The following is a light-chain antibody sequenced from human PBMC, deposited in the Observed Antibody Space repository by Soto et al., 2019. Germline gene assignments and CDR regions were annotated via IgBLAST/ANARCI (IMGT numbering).Light chain of an antibody. CDR3: QQANHFPLT. CDR1: QGIGTW. CDR2: GAS. J-gene: IGKJ4*01. V-gene: IGKV1-12*01. Sequence: DIHMTQSPSSVSASVGDRVTITCRASQGIGTWLAWYQQKPGKAPKYLIYGASSLHSGVPSRFSGSGSGTDFTLTISCLQPEDFATYYCQQANHFPLTFGGGTRVEIK.